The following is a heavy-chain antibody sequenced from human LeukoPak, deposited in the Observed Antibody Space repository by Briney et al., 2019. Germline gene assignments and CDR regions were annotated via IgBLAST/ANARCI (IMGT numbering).Heavy chain of an antibody. CDR3: AKEPIAVAPGRGNWFDP. J-gene: IGHJ5*02. V-gene: IGHV3-23*01. D-gene: IGHD6-19*01. CDR1: GFTFSSYA. Sequence: GGSLRLSCAASGFTFSSYALSWVRQAPGKGLEWVSAISGSGGSTYYADSVKGRFTISRDNSKNTLYLQMNSLRAEDTAVYYCAKEPIAVAPGRGNWFDPWGQGTLVTVSS. CDR2: ISGSGGST.